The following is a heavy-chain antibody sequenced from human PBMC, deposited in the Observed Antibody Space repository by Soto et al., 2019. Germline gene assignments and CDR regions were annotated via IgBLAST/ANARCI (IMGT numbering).Heavy chain of an antibody. D-gene: IGHD3-3*01. CDR3: AKGAYDFWNYLDP. V-gene: IGHV3-30*18. Sequence: GWSLRLSCAASGFSFSTYGMYWVRQAPGKGLEWVSIVSSDGSKKYYSDSVKGRFTISRDNSKNTLYLQMESLRVEDTAVYYCAKGAYDFWNYLDPWGQGTLVTVSS. CDR1: GFSFSTYG. J-gene: IGHJ5*02. CDR2: VSSDGSKK.